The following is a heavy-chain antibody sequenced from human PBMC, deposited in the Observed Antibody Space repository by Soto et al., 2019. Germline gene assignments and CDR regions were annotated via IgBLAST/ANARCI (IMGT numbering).Heavy chain of an antibody. Sequence: QVQLQQWGAGLVKPSETLSLSCAVYGQSFSGHSWAWIRQPPGKGLEWIGEINESGTTYYNPSLKRRVTISTDTSMNQFSLKLSSVSAADTAAYFCARGSGIVALPGELEDVNYDYWGQGTLVNVSS. CDR1: GQSFSGHS. V-gene: IGHV4-34*01. J-gene: IGHJ4*02. CDR3: ARGSGIVALPGELEDVNYDY. CDR2: INESGTT. D-gene: IGHD1-1*01.